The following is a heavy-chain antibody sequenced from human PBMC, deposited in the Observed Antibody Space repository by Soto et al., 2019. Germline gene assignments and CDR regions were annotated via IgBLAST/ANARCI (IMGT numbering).Heavy chain of an antibody. CDR3: AHGTVKFDS. CDR1: GFSLSTIQMG. Sequence: ESGPTLVNPTQTLTLTCTFSGFSLSTIQMGVGWIRQPPGKALEWLALIHWNDDKRYSPSLKSRLTITKDTSKNQVVLTMTNMDPVDTGTYYCAHGTVKFDSWGQGILVTVPS. J-gene: IGHJ4*02. D-gene: IGHD2-21*02. CDR2: IHWNDDK. V-gene: IGHV2-5*01.